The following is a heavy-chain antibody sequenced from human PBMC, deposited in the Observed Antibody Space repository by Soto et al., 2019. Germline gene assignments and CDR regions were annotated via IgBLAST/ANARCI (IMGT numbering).Heavy chain of an antibody. V-gene: IGHV4-30-2*01. CDR2: IYHSGST. Sequence: TLSPTCAVSGGSTNRGGYSRRWIREPPGKGLEWIGYIYHSGSTYYNPSLKSRVTISVDRSKNQFSLKLSSVTAADTAVYYCARVPTQMAPDYWGQGTLVTVSS. CDR3: ARVPTQMAPDY. CDR1: GGSTNRGGYS. D-gene: IGHD4-17*01. J-gene: IGHJ4*02.